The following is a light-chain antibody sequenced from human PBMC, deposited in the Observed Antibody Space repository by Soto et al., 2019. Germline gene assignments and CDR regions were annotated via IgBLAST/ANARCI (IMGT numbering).Light chain of an antibody. CDR1: SSDVGGYNY. V-gene: IGLV2-14*01. J-gene: IGLJ2*01. CDR2: EVS. Sequence: QSALTQPASVSGSPGQSSTISYTGTSSDVGGYNYVSWYQHHPGKAPKLMIYEVSNRPSGVSNRFSGSKSGNTASLTISGLQAEDEADYYCSSYTGSSTPVFGGGTKLTVL. CDR3: SSYTGSSTPV.